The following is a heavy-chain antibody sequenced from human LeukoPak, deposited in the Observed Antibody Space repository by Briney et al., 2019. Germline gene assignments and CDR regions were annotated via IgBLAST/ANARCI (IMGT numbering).Heavy chain of an antibody. Sequence: SQTLSLTCAISGDSVSSNSAAWNWIRQSPSRGLEWLGRTYYRSKWYNDYAVSVKSRITINPDTSKNQFSLQLNSVTPEDTAVYYCVRDTVVVVAATPGDYYYYYMDVWGKGTTVTVSS. D-gene: IGHD2-15*01. CDR2: TYYRSKWYN. J-gene: IGHJ6*03. CDR1: GDSVSSNSAA. V-gene: IGHV6-1*01. CDR3: VRDTVVVVAATPGDYYYYYMDV.